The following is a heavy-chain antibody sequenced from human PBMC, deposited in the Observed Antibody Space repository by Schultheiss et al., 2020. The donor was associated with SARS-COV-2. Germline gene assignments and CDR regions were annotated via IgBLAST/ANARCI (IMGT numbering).Heavy chain of an antibody. CDR3: TTSAPEDYLIYDFWSGYYPFDY. CDR2: ISSNGGST. CDR1: GFTFSSYA. D-gene: IGHD3-3*01. V-gene: IGHV3-64D*06. J-gene: IGHJ4*02. Sequence: GGSLRLSCSASGFTFSSYAMHWVRQAPGKGLEYVSAISSNGGSTYYADSVKGRFTISRDNSKNTLYLQMSSLRAEDTAVYYCTTSAPEDYLIYDFWSGYYPFDYWGQGTLVTVSS.